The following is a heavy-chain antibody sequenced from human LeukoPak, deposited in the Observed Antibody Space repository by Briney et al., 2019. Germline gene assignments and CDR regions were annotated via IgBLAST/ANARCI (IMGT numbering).Heavy chain of an antibody. Sequence: GGSLRLSCAASGFTFSSYGMHWVRQAPGKGLEWVAFIRYDGSNKYYADSVKGRLTISRDNSKNTLYLQMNSLRAEDTAVYYCAKGFGSYYSSGVYMAYWGQGTLVTVSS. CDR2: IRYDGSNK. V-gene: IGHV3-30*02. CDR3: AKGFGSYYSSGVYMAY. CDR1: GFTFSSYG. J-gene: IGHJ4*02. D-gene: IGHD1-26*01.